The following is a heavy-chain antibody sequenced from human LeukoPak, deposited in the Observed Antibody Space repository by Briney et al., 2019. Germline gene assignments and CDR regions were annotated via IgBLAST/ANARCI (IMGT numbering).Heavy chain of an antibody. Sequence: PSETLSLTCAVSGDSVTSSNWWSWVRQPPGKGLEWIGSIYYSGSTYYNPSLKSRVTISVDTSKNQFSLKLSSVTAADTAVYYCARHAYCSSTSCYYYYYYMDVWGKGTTVTVSS. CDR2: IYYSGST. J-gene: IGHJ6*03. CDR3: ARHAYCSSTSCYYYYYYMDV. V-gene: IGHV4-39*01. D-gene: IGHD2-2*01. CDR1: GDSVTSSNW.